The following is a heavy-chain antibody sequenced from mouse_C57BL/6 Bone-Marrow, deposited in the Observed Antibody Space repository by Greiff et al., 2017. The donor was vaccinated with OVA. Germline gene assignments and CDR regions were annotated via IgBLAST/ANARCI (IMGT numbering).Heavy chain of an antibody. J-gene: IGHJ2*01. Sequence: ESGPGLVKPSQSLSLTCSVTGYSITSGYYWNWIRQFPGNKLEWMGYISYDGSNNYNPSLQNRLSITRATSKNQFFLKLNSLTTEDTATYYCARRRYGNYAGYYIDNWGQGTTLSVSS. CDR1: GYSITSGYY. CDR3: ARRRYGNYAGYYIDN. CDR2: ISYDGSN. D-gene: IGHD2-1*01. V-gene: IGHV3-6*01.